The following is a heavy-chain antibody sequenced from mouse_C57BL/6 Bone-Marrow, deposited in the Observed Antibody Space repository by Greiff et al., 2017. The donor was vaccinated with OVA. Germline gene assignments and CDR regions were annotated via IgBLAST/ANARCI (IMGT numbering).Heavy chain of an antibody. CDR3: ARPFDYYGSSFYAMDY. J-gene: IGHJ4*01. CDR1: GYAFSSYW. CDR2: IYPGDGDT. V-gene: IGHV1-80*01. Sequence: QVQLKQSGAELVKPGASVKISCKASGYAFSSYWMNWVKQRPGRGLGWMGQIYPGDGDTNYNGKFKGKATLTADKSSSTAYMQLSSLTSEDSAVYFCARPFDYYGSSFYAMDYWGQGTSVTVSS. D-gene: IGHD1-1*01.